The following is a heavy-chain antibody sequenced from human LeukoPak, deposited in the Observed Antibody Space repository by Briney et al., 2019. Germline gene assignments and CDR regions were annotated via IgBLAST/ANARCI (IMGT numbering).Heavy chain of an antibody. J-gene: IGHJ4*02. CDR2: ISSSSSPI. CDR1: GFTFSNYI. Sequence: GGSLRLSCAASGFTFSNYIMNWVRQAPGKGLEWVSYISSSSSPIYYADSVKGRFTISGDNAKNSLYLQMNSLRDEDTGVYYCARVNWNDVGSFDYWGQGTLVTVSS. CDR3: ARVNWNDVGSFDY. D-gene: IGHD1-20*01. V-gene: IGHV3-48*02.